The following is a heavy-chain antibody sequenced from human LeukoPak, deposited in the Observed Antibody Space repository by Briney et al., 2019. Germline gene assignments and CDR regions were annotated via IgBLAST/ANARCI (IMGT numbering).Heavy chain of an antibody. J-gene: IGHJ4*02. D-gene: IGHD5-18*01. V-gene: IGHV1-2*02. CDR3: ARGHIRGYSYGYGNY. Sequence: ASVKVSCKASGYTFTGYYMHWVRQAPGQGLERMGWINPNSGGTNYAQKFQGRVTMTRDTSISTAYMELSRLRSDDTAVYYCARGHIRGYSYGYGNYWGQGTLVTVSS. CDR2: INPNSGGT. CDR1: GYTFTGYY.